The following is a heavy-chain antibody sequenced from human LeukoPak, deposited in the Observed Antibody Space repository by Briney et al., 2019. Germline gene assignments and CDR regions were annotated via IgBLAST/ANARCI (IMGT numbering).Heavy chain of an antibody. V-gene: IGHV3-53*01. CDR3: ARDRYCSGGSCYGDAFDL. CDR2: MYSGGST. J-gene: IGHJ3*01. D-gene: IGHD2-15*01. Sequence: GSLRLSCAASGFSVRSNYMSWVRQSPRKGLEWVSIMYSGGSTDYADSVKGRFIISRDHSKNTLYLQMNSLRAEDTAVYYCARDRYCSGGSCYGDAFDLWGQGTIVTVSS. CDR1: GFSVRSNY.